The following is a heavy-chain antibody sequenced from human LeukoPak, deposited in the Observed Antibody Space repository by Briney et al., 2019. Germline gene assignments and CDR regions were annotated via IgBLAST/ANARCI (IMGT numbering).Heavy chain of an antibody. CDR2: IYYSGST. Sequence: PSETLSLTCTVSGGSISSSSYYWGWIRQPPGKGLEWIGSIYYSGSTYYNPSLKSRVTISVDTSKNQFSLKLSSVTAADTAVYYCARHIHRIVVVPAAWYRRDHGAFDIWGQGTMVTVSS. J-gene: IGHJ3*02. CDR3: ARHIHRIVVVPAAWYRRDHGAFDI. D-gene: IGHD2-2*01. V-gene: IGHV4-39*01. CDR1: GGSISSSSYY.